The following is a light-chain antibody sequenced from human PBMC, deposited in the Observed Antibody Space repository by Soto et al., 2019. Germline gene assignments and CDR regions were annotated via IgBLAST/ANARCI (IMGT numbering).Light chain of an antibody. CDR3: QQYGSSPLT. CDR2: GAS. Sequence: EIVLTQSPGTLSLSPGERATLSCRASQRVSSSYLAWYQQKPGQAPRVLMYGASSRATGIPDRFSGSGSGTDFTLTISRLEPEDFAVYYCQQYGSSPLTFGGGTKVEIK. CDR1: QRVSSSY. V-gene: IGKV3-20*01. J-gene: IGKJ4*01.